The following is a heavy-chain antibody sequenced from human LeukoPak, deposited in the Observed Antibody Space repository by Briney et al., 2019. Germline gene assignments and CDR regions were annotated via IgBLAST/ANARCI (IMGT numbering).Heavy chain of an antibody. CDR1: GYTFTSYG. Sequence: ASVKVSCKASGYTFTSYGISWVRQAPGQGLEWMGGIIPIFGTANYAQKFQGRVTITADESTSTAYMELSSLRSEDTAVYYCARGSIYCSSTSCYPYYFDYWGQGTLVTVSS. CDR3: ARGSIYCSSTSCYPYYFDY. V-gene: IGHV1-69*13. CDR2: IIPIFGTA. J-gene: IGHJ4*02. D-gene: IGHD2-2*01.